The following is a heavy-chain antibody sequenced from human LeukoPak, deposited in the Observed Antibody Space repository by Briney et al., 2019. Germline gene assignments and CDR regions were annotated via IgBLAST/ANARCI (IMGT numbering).Heavy chain of an antibody. CDR3: ARSPNYDSSGYHHYYFDY. Sequence: SVKVSCKASGGTFTSYAISWVRQAPGQGLEWMGGIIPIFGTANYAQKYQGRVTITADESTSTAYMELSSLRSEDTAVYYCARSPNYDSSGYHHYYFDYWGQGTLVTVSS. D-gene: IGHD3-22*01. CDR2: IIPIFGTA. V-gene: IGHV1-69*01. CDR1: GGTFTSYA. J-gene: IGHJ4*02.